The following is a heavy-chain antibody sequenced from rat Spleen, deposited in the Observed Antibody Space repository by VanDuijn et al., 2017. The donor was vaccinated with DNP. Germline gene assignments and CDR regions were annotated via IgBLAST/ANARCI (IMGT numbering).Heavy chain of an antibody. Sequence: EVKLVESGGGLVQPGRSLKLSCVASGFIFNNYWMTWIRQAPGKGLEWVASITNTGGSTYYPDSVKGRFSLSRDNAQNTLYLQISKLGSEDTAIYYCAKGPNYGGWSDYFDYWGQGVMVTVSS. CDR3: AKGPNYGGWSDYFDY. D-gene: IGHD1-11*01. CDR1: GFIFNNYW. V-gene: IGHV5-31*01. CDR2: ITNTGGST. J-gene: IGHJ2*01.